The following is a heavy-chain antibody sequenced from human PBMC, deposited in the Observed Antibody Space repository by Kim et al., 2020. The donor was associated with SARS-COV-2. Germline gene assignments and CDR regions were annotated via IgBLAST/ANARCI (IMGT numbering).Heavy chain of an antibody. CDR1: GGSISSSSYY. V-gene: IGHV4-39*01. J-gene: IGHJ4*02. CDR2: IYYSGST. D-gene: IGHD1-26*01. Sequence: SETLSLTCTVSGGSISSSSYYWGWIRQHPGKGLEWIGCIYYSGSTYYNPYLKSRVSLSVYTSKNQYSLKLSSMTAADTALYYYSRQGIVGATFNYFVYWGQRALCTLSS. CDR3: SRQGIVGATFNYFVY.